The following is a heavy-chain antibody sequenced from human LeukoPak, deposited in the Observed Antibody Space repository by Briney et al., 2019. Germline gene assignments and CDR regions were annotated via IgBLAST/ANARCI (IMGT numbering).Heavy chain of an antibody. D-gene: IGHD3-9*01. CDR1: GGSISSSSYY. CDR2: IYYSGST. Sequence: SETLSLTCTVSGGSISSSSYYWGWIRQPPGKGLEWIGSIYYSGSTYYNPSLKSRVTISVDTSKNQFSLKLSSVTAADTAVYYCASSIYDILTGYYSIVNWFDPWGQGTLVTVSS. V-gene: IGHV4-39*01. CDR3: ASSIYDILTGYYSIVNWFDP. J-gene: IGHJ5*02.